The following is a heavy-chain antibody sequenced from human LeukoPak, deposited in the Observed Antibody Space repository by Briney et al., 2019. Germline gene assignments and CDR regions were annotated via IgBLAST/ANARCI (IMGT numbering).Heavy chain of an antibody. CDR2: ISAYNGNT. CDR1: GYTFTSYG. V-gene: IGHV1-18*01. CDR3: ARVPPVGYYYDSSGYYDY. D-gene: IGHD3-22*01. J-gene: IGHJ4*02. Sequence: ASVKVSCTASGYTFTSYGISWVRQAPGQGLEWMGWISAYNGNTNYAQKLQGRVTMTTDTSTSTAYMELRSLRSDDTAVYYCARVPPVGYYYDSSGYYDYWGQGTLVTVSS.